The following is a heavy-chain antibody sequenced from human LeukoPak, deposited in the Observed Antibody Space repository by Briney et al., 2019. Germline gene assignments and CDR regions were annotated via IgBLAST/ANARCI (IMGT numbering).Heavy chain of an antibody. CDR2: MNPNSGNT. D-gene: IGHD3-22*01. CDR3: ARGSYDSSGYYWTNYYYGMDV. V-gene: IGHV1-8*02. Sequence: GSSVKVSCKASGGTFSSYAISWVRQAPGQGLEWMGWMNPNSGNTGYAQKFQGGVTMTRNTSISTAYMELSSLRSEDTAVYYCARGSYDSSGYYWTNYYYGMDVWGQGTTVTVSS. J-gene: IGHJ6*02. CDR1: GGTFSSYA.